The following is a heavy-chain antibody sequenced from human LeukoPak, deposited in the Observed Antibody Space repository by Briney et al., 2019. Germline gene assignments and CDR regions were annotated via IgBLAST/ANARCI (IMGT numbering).Heavy chain of an antibody. V-gene: IGHV1-69*13. CDR2: TIPVFGTA. CDR1: GGTFSSYA. Sequence: GASVKVSCKASGGTFSSYAISWVRQAPGQGLEWMGGTIPVFGTANYAQKFQGRVTITADESTSTAYMELSSLRSEDTAVYYCARDRVVGLGIDNAFDIWGHGTMVTVSS. D-gene: IGHD2-15*01. J-gene: IGHJ3*02. CDR3: ARDRVVGLGIDNAFDI.